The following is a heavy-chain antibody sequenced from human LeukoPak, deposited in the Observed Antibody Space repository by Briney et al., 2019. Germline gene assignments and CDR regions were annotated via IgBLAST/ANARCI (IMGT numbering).Heavy chain of an antibody. CDR2: IYYSGST. J-gene: IGHJ4*02. CDR1: GGSISSYY. Sequence: PSETLSLTCTVSGGSISSYYWSWIRQPPGKGLEWIGYIYYSGSTNYNPSLKSRVTISVDTSKNQFSLKLSSVTAADTAVYYCARSLRFYDRRFDYWGQGTLVTVSS. V-gene: IGHV4-59*12. CDR3: ARSLRFYDRRFDY. D-gene: IGHD3-22*01.